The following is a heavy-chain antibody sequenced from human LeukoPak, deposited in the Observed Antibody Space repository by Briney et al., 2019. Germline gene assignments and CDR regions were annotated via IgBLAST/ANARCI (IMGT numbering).Heavy chain of an antibody. D-gene: IGHD2/OR15-2a*01. V-gene: IGHV3-66*01. CDR3: ARDASFSTGWNYYYYMDV. Sequence: GGSLRLSCAASGFTVSSNYMSWVRQAPGKGLEWVSVIYSGGSTYYADSVKGRFTISRDNSKNTLYLQMNSLRAEDTAVYYCARDASFSTGWNYYYYMDVWGKGTTVTVSS. J-gene: IGHJ6*03. CDR1: GFTVSSNY. CDR2: IYSGGST.